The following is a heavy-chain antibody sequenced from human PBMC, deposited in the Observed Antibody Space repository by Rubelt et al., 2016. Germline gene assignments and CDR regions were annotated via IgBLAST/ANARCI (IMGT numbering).Heavy chain of an antibody. J-gene: IGHJ4*02. CDR2: IYWNDDK. V-gene: IGHV2-5*01. Sequence: QITLKESGPTLVKPTQTLTLTCTFSGFSLSSSAVGVVWIRQPPGKALEWLALIYWNDDKRYSPSLMSRLTITKDTSKNQVVLTMTNMDPVYTAPDYGAHSRAGRFLDYWGQGTLVTVSS. D-gene: IGHD3-16*01. CDR1: GFSLSSSAVG. CDR3: AHSRAGRFLDY.